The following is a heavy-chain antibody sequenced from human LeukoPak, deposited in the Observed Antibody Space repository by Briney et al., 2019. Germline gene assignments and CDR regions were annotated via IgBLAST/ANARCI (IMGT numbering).Heavy chain of an antibody. CDR1: GYTFTSYA. CDR3: ARETTVTTYNWFDP. D-gene: IGHD4-17*01. V-gene: IGHV1-3*01. J-gene: IGHJ5*02. CDR2: INAGNGNT. Sequence: ASVKVSCTASGYTFTSYAMHWVRQAPGQRLEWMGWINAGNGNTKYSQKFQGRVTITRDTSASTAYMELSSLRSEDTAVYYCARETTVTTYNWFDPWGQGTLVTVSS.